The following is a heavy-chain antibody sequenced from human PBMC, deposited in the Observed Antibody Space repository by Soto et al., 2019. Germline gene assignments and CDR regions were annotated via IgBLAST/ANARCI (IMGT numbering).Heavy chain of an antibody. J-gene: IGHJ4*02. CDR3: AREYYYDSSGYYYIYFDY. CDR2: ISAYNGNT. V-gene: IGHV1-18*01. D-gene: IGHD3-22*01. Sequence: ASVKVSCKASGYTFTSYGISWVRQAPGQGLEWMGWISAYNGNTNYAQKLQGRVTMTTDTSTSTAYMELRSLRSDDTAVYYCAREYYYDSSGYYYIYFDYWGQGTLVTVSS. CDR1: GYTFTSYG.